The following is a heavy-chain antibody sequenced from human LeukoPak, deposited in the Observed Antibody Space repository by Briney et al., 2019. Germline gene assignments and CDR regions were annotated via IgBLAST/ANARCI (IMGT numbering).Heavy chain of an antibody. D-gene: IGHD3-22*01. CDR2: IYTSGST. CDR3: ARYYDSSGYYPPEGYYYYYMDV. J-gene: IGHJ6*03. V-gene: IGHV4-4*07. Sequence: SETLSLTCTVSGGSISSYYWSWIRQPAGKGLEWIGRIYTSGSTNYNPSLKSRVTMSVDTSKNQFSLKLSSVTAADTAVYYCARYYDSSGYYPPEGYYYYYMDVWGKGTTVTVSS. CDR1: GGSISSYY.